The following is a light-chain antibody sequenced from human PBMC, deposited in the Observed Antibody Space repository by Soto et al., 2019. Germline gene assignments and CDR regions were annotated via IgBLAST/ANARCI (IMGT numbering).Light chain of an antibody. Sequence: DIVMTQSPLYLPVTPGESASISCRSSQNLLHSNGFNYLDWYLQKPGQSPQLLIYLGSNRASGVPDRFSGTGSGTEFTLKISEVEADDVGVYYWMQSLQAWVTFGPGTKVYIQ. CDR3: MQSLQAWVT. CDR1: QNLLHSNGFNY. V-gene: IGKV2-28*01. J-gene: IGKJ3*01. CDR2: LGS.